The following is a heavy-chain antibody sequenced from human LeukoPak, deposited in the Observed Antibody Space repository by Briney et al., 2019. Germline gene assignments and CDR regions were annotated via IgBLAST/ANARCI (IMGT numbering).Heavy chain of an antibody. Sequence: GGSLRLSCAASGFTFSDYYMSWIRQAPGKGLEWVSYISSSGSTIYYADSVKSRFTISRDNAKNSLYLQMNSLRAEDTAVYYCARDCSSTSCYGRAFDIWGQGTMVTVSS. CDR3: ARDCSSTSCYGRAFDI. CDR1: GFTFSDYY. D-gene: IGHD2-2*01. CDR2: ISSSGSTI. V-gene: IGHV3-11*01. J-gene: IGHJ3*02.